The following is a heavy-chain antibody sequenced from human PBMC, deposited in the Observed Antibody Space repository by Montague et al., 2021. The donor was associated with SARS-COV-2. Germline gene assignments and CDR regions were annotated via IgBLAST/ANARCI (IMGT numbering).Heavy chain of an antibody. CDR1: GGSISSYY. Sequence: SETLSLTRSVSGGSISSYYWCWIWQSPGKGLERIGYIFHSGITDYNPSLKSRVTISVDMSKNQFSLQLNSVTAADSAVYYCARTEYNWNDWFDPWGQGTLVTVSS. CDR3: ARTEYNWNDWFDP. J-gene: IGHJ5*02. D-gene: IGHD1-20*01. CDR2: IFHSGIT. V-gene: IGHV4-59*13.